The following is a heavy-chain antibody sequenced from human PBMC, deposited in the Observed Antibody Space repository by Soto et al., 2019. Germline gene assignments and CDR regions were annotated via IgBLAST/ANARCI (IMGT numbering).Heavy chain of an antibody. V-gene: IGHV4-34*01. CDR1: GGSFSGYY. Sequence: QVQLQQWGAGLLKPSETLSLTCAVYGGSFSGYYWSWIRQPPGKGLEWIGEINHSGSTNYNPSLKSRVTISVDTSKNQFSLELSSVTAADTAVYYCARASFFDYLGQGTLVTVSS. J-gene: IGHJ4*02. CDR2: INHSGST. CDR3: ARASFFDY.